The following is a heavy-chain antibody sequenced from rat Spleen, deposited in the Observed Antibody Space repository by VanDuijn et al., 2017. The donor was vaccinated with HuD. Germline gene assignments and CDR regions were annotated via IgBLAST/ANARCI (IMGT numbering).Heavy chain of an antibody. J-gene: IGHJ2*01. Sequence: EVQLVESDGGLVQPGRSLKLSCAASGFTFSDYGVAWVRQAPTKGLEWVATISYGDSSGHSSTYYRDSVKGRFTISRDNAKSSLYRQMDSLRSEDTATYYWARRHYGYTDYFDYWGQGVMVTVSS. V-gene: IGHV5-29*01. CDR2: ISYGDSSGHSST. D-gene: IGHD1-6*01. CDR1: GFTFSDYG. CDR3: ARRHYGYTDYFDY.